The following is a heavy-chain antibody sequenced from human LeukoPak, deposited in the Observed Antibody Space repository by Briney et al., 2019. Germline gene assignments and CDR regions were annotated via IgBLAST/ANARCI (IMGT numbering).Heavy chain of an antibody. CDR3: ARVAWELADAFDI. Sequence: GGSLRLSCAASGFIFSNYEMAWVRQAPGKGLEWVSYIPGSGSPLYYADSLKGRYTISRDNAKNSLYLHMNSLSAEDTAVYYCARVAWELADAFDIWGQGTMVTVSS. J-gene: IGHJ3*02. D-gene: IGHD1-26*01. CDR1: GFIFSNYE. CDR2: IPGSGSPL. V-gene: IGHV3-48*03.